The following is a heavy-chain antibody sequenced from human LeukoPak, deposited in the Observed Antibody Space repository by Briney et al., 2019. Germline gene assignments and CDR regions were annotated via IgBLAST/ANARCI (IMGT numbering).Heavy chain of an antibody. Sequence: VASVKVSCKASGYTFTSYGISWVRQAPGQGLEWMGWISAYNGNTNYAQKLQGRVTMTTDTSASTAYMELSSLRSEDTAVYYCARVGSPAGWSTREGGFDPWGQGTLVTVSS. D-gene: IGHD2-15*01. V-gene: IGHV1-18*01. CDR3: ARVGSPAGWSTREGGFDP. CDR2: ISAYNGNT. J-gene: IGHJ5*02. CDR1: GYTFTSYG.